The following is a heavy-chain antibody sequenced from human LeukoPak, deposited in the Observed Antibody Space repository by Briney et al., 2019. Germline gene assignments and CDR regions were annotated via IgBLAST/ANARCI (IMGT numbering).Heavy chain of an antibody. CDR3: ARAPVIDYFGSGSYFDY. V-gene: IGHV3-48*02. Sequence: GGSLRLSCAASGFTFSRYSFNWVRRAPGKGLEWVSYISSSGSTIHSADSVKGRFTISRDNAKNSLYLQMNSLRDEDTAVYYCARAPVIDYFGSGSYFDYWGQGTLVTVSS. D-gene: IGHD3-10*01. J-gene: IGHJ4*02. CDR1: GFTFSRYS. CDR2: ISSSGSTI.